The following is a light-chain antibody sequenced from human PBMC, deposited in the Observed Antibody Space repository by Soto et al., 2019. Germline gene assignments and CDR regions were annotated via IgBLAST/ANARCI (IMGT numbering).Light chain of an antibody. J-gene: IGLJ2*01. V-gene: IGLV2-8*01. CDR1: SSDVGGYNF. CDR3: SSYAGSSVPVA. CDR2: DVT. Sequence: QSALTQPPSASGSPGQSVTISCTGASSDVGGYNFVSWYQQHPGKAPKLMIYDVTKRPSGVPDRFYGSESGNTASLTVSGLQADDEADYYCSSYAGSSVPVAFGGGTKLTVL.